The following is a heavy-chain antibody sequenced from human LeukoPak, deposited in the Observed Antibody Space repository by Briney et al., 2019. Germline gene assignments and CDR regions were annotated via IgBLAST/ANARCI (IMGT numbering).Heavy chain of an antibody. D-gene: IGHD6-19*01. Sequence: PGRSLRLSCAASGFTFSSYAMQWVRQAPGKGLEWVAVISYDGSDKNYADSVKGRFTISRDNSKNTLYLQMNSLRADDTAVYYCARAVYRSGGYYFDYWGRGTLVIVSS. CDR3: ARAVYRSGGYYFDY. CDR2: ISYDGSDK. CDR1: GFTFSSYA. J-gene: IGHJ4*02. V-gene: IGHV3-30*04.